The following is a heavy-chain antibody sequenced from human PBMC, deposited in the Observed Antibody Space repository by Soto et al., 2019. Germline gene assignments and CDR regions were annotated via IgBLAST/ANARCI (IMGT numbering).Heavy chain of an antibody. D-gene: IGHD3-22*01. CDR1: GFTLSSYW. J-gene: IGHJ4*01. CDR3: VRDYDSSGYNSDY. Sequence: VRLSCAASGFTLSSYWMHWVRQVPGKGLVWVSRINSEGTGTIYADSVKGRLTISRDNAKNTLYLQMNSLRAEDTAVYYCVRDYDSSGYNSDYWGHGTPVPVSS. CDR2: INSEGTGT. V-gene: IGHV3-74*01.